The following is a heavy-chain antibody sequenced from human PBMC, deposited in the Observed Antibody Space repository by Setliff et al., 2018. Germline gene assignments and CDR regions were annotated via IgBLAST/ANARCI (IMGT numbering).Heavy chain of an antibody. V-gene: IGHV1-69*13. CDR1: GGTFSSYA. CDR2: IIPIFGTA. J-gene: IGHJ4*02. Sequence: GASVKVSCKASGGTFSSYAITWVRQAPGQGLEWMGGIIPIFGTAKYAQKFQGRVTITADQSTGTAYMELSSLRSEDTAEYYCAIPSSGNFYFDYWGQGTLVTVSS. CDR3: AIPSSGNFYFDY. D-gene: IGHD1-26*01.